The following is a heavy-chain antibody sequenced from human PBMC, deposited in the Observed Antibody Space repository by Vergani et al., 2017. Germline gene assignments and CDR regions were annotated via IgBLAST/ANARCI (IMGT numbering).Heavy chain of an antibody. CDR1: GYSISSGDYY. CDR3: ARAGAAGGLAFDI. CDR2: IYYSGST. Sequence: QVQLQESGPGLVKPSETLSLTCAVSGYSISSGDYYWSWIRQPPGKGLEWIGYIYYSGSTYYNPSLKSRVTISVDTSKNQFSLKLSSVTAADTAVYYCARAGAAGGLAFDIWGQGTMVTVSS. D-gene: IGHD3-10*01. J-gene: IGHJ3*02. V-gene: IGHV4-30-4*08.